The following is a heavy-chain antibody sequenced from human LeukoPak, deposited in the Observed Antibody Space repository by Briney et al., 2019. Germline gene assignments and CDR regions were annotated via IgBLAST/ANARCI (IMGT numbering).Heavy chain of an antibody. D-gene: IGHD2-15*01. CDR3: ARAGYCSGGSCLQPFDY. CDR2: ISSSSSYT. V-gene: IGHV3-11*06. Sequence: GGSLRLSCAAPGFTFSDYYMSWIRQAPGKGLEWVSYISSSSSYTNYADSVKGRFTISRDNAKNSLYLQMNSLRAEDTAVYYCARAGYCSGGSCLQPFDYWGQGTLVTVSS. J-gene: IGHJ4*02. CDR1: GFTFSDYY.